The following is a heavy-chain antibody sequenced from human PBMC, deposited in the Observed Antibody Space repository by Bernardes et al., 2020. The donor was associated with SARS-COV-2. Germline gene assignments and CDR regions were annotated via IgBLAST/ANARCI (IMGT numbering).Heavy chain of an antibody. CDR2: ISNYGSRT. J-gene: IGHJ5*02. D-gene: IGHD3-16*02. CDR1: GFTVSNSW. V-gene: IGHV3-74*01. CDR3: VRDFVGPYDQ. Sequence: GGSLRLSCAASGFTVSNSWMHWVRQVPGKGPVWVARISNYGSRTDYADSVKGRFTISRDHAKNTVNLQMNSLRVEDTAVYYCVRDFVGPYDQWGQGTLVTVSA.